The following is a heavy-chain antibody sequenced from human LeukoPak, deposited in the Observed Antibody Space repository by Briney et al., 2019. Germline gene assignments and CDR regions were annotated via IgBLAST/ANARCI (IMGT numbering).Heavy chain of an antibody. J-gene: IGHJ3*02. Sequence: GGSLRLSCAASGFTVSSTYMSWVRQAPGKGLEWVSSISSGGSHIYYADSVKGRFTISRDNAKNSLYLQMNSLRAEDTAVYYCARNYYDSSGYYTAFDIWGPGTMVTVSS. D-gene: IGHD3-22*01. CDR1: GFTVSSTY. V-gene: IGHV3-21*01. CDR3: ARNYYDSSGYYTAFDI. CDR2: ISSGGSHI.